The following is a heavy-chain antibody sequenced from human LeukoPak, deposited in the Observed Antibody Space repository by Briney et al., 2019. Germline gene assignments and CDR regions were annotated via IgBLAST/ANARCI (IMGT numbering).Heavy chain of an antibody. Sequence: GGSLRLSCAASGFTFSSYGMHWVRQAPGKGLEWVAVIWYDGSNRYYADSVKGRFTISRDNSRNTLYLQMNSLRAEDTAVYYCARDHNSNFDYWGQGTLVTVSS. V-gene: IGHV3-33*01. J-gene: IGHJ4*02. D-gene: IGHD4-11*01. CDR1: GFTFSSYG. CDR2: IWYDGSNR. CDR3: ARDHNSNFDY.